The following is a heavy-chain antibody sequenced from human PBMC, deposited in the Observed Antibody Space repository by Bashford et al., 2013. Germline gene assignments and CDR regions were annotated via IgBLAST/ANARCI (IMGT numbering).Heavy chain of an antibody. CDR2: IGDSDDNI. Sequence: VRQAPGKGLDWVSVIGDSDDNIHYADSVRGRFTISRDNFKNTLYLQMKSLRVEDTAIYYCARDPSPVWSDYFGDCASFFDLWGRGTLVTVSS. V-gene: IGHV3-23*01. D-gene: IGHD3-3*01. CDR3: ARDPSPVWSDYFGDCASFFDL. J-gene: IGHJ2*01.